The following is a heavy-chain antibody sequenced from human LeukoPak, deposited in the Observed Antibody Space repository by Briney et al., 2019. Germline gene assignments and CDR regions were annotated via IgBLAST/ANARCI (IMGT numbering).Heavy chain of an antibody. CDR2: IYSGGST. D-gene: IGHD6-19*01. CDR1: GFTVSSNY. Sequence: GSLTLSCAASGFTVSSNYMSWVRQAPGKGLEWVSVIYSGGSTYYADSVKGRFTISRDNSKNTLYLQMNSLRAEDTAVYYCARVQQWLVRDYYYYGMDVWGQGTTVTVSS. CDR3: ARVQQWLVRDYYYYGMDV. V-gene: IGHV3-53*01. J-gene: IGHJ6*02.